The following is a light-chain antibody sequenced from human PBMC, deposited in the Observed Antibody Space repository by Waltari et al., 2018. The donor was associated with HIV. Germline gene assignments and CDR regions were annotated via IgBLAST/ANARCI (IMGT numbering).Light chain of an antibody. Sequence: SYELTQPPLVSVSPGQTARITCSGAALPSQYASWSQQKPGQAPVLVIYKDRERPSGIPERFSGSKSGTTVTLTISGVQADDEADYYCQSPDKDDSSHVVFGGGTKLTAL. CDR1: ALPSQY. CDR3: QSPDKDDSSHVV. J-gene: IGLJ2*01. V-gene: IGLV3-25*03. CDR2: KDR.